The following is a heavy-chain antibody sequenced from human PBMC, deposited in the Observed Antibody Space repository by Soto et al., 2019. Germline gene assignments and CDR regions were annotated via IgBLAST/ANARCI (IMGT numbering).Heavy chain of an antibody. CDR3: ARDPRGFLEWFYYYYGMDV. CDR1: GYTFTSYG. V-gene: IGHV1-18*01. CDR2: ISAYNGNT. J-gene: IGHJ6*02. Sequence: ASVKVSCKASGYTFTSYGISWVRQAPGQGLEWMGWISAYNGNTNYAQKLQGRVTMTTDTSTSTAYMELRSLRSDDTAVYYCARDPRGFLEWFYYYYGMDVWGQGTTVTVSS. D-gene: IGHD3-3*01.